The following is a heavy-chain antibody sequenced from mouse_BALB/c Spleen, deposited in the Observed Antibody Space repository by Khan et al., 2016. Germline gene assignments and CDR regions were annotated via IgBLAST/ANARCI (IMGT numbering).Heavy chain of an antibody. J-gene: IGHJ2*01. CDR2: IDPANVNT. CDR3: TREGYYPY. CDR1: GFNIKDTY. Sequence: VQLQQPGAELVKPGASVKLSCTASGFNIKDTYMHWVKQRPEQGLEWIGRIDPANVNTKYDPKFQGKATITADTSSNTAYLQLSSLTSEDTAVDYCTREGYYPYWGQGTTLTVSS. D-gene: IGHD2-3*01. V-gene: IGHV14-3*02.